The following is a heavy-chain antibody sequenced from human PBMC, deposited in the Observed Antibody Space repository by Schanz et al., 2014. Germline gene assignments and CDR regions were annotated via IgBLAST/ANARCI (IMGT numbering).Heavy chain of an antibody. D-gene: IGHD3-22*01. CDR3: AKGRRGYFDSSGSYWGTFDI. Sequence: EVQLLASGGGLVQPGESLRVSCAASGFTFNSYAMSWVRQAPGRGLEWVSGISGSGGTTHYADSVEGRFTIYRVNSKNTLYLRMKGLRAEDTAVYYCAKGRRGYFDSSGSYWGTFDIWGQGTLVSVSS. CDR1: GFTFNSYA. CDR2: ISGSGGTT. J-gene: IGHJ4*02. V-gene: IGHV3-23*01.